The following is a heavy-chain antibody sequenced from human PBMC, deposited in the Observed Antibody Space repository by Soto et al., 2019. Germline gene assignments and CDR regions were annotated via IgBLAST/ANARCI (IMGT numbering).Heavy chain of an antibody. V-gene: IGHV3-23*01. CDR1: GFTFSSYA. J-gene: IGHJ5*02. D-gene: IGHD1-26*01. CDR2: ISGSGGST. CDR3: AARSGSYYHGWFDP. Sequence: EVQLLESGGGLVQPGGSLRLSCAASGFTFSSYAMSWVRQAPGKGLEWVSAISGSGGSTYYADSVKGRFTISRDNSKNTLYLQKNRLSAEDTAVYYCAARSGSYYHGWFDPWGQGTLVTVSS.